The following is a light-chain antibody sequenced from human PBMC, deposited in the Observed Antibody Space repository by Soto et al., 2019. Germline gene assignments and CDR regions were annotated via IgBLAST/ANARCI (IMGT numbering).Light chain of an antibody. CDR3: QQYGNSPWT. CDR1: QSVRSS. Sequence: EIVLTQSPGTLSLSPGERATLSCRASQSVRSSLAWYQQKPGQAPRLLMYDASSRATGIPDRFSGSGSGTGFTLTISRLEPEDFALYYCQQYGNSPWTFGQGTKVDIK. V-gene: IGKV3-20*01. J-gene: IGKJ1*01. CDR2: DAS.